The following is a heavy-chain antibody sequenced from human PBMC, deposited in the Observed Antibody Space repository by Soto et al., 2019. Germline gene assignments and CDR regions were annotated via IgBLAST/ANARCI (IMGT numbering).Heavy chain of an antibody. CDR1: GFSLSTSGVG. CDR2: IYWDDDK. CDR3: AHRREYCSGGSCYDFDY. J-gene: IGHJ4*02. Sequence: QITLKESGPTLVKPTQTLTLTCTFSGFSLSTSGVGVGWIRQPPGKALEWLALIYWDDDKRYSPSLKSRLTITKDTSKNQVVLTMTYMDPVDAATYYCAHRREYCSGGSCYDFDYWGQGTLVTVSS. D-gene: IGHD2-15*01. V-gene: IGHV2-5*02.